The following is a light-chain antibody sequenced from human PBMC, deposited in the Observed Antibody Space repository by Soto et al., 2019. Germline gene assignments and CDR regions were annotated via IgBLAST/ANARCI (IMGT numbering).Light chain of an antibody. Sequence: EIVLTQSPGTLSLSPGERATLSCRAIQSLSSSYLTWYQQKPGQAPRLLIYGASSMATGIPDRFSGSGSGTDFPLTISRLEPEDFAVYYCQQYGSSSYTFGQGTKLEIK. CDR3: QQYGSSSYT. V-gene: IGKV3-20*01. J-gene: IGKJ2*01. CDR2: GAS. CDR1: QSLSSSY.